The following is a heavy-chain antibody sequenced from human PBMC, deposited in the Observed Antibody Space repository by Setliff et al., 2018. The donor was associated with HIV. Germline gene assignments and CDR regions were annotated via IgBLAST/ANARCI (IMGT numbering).Heavy chain of an antibody. V-gene: IGHV1-69*13. Sequence: SVKVSCKASGGTFSSYAISWVRQAPGQGLEWMGGIIPIYGTANYAQKFQGRVTITADESTSTAYMELSSLRSEDTAVYYCARDDTQAFSGYDFDYYYYMDVWGKGTTVTVSS. J-gene: IGHJ6*03. CDR3: ARDDTQAFSGYDFDYYYYMDV. CDR2: IIPIYGTA. CDR1: GGTFSSYA. D-gene: IGHD5-12*01.